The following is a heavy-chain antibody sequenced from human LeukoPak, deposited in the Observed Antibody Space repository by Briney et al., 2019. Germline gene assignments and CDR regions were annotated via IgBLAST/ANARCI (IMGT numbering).Heavy chain of an antibody. CDR2: ISGSGGST. CDR3: AKRGYSSGWQFDY. V-gene: IGHV3-23*01. J-gene: IGHJ4*02. Sequence: GGSLRLSCAASGFTFTSYAMSWVRQAPGKGLEWVTLISGSGGSTYYADSVKGRFIISRDNSKNTQSLQMNSLRAEDTAVYYCAKRGYSSGWQFDYWGQGTLVTVSS. D-gene: IGHD6-19*01. CDR1: GFTFTSYA.